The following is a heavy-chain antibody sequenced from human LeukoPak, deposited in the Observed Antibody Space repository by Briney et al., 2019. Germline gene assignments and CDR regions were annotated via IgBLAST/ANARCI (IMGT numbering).Heavy chain of an antibody. CDR1: DGSFSGYY. J-gene: IGHJ6*02. D-gene: IGHD3-10*01. Sequence: SETLSLTCAVYDGSFSGYYWSWIRRPPGKGLEWIGEINHSGSTNYNPSLKSRVTISVDTSKGQFSLKLSSLTAADTAVYYCARGELWFGFYGMDVWGQGTTVTVSS. CDR3: ARGELWFGFYGMDV. CDR2: INHSGST. V-gene: IGHV4-34*01.